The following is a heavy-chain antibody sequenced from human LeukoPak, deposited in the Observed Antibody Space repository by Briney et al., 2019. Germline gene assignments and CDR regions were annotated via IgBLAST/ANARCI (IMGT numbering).Heavy chain of an antibody. CDR1: GASITSDY. CDR2: VYYRGIT. CDR3: ATSGYTYFPSFDY. V-gene: IGHV4-59*01. D-gene: IGHD1-1*01. J-gene: IGHJ4*02. Sequence: SETLSLTCSVSGASITSDYWSWIRQPPGKGLEWIGHVYYRGITKYDPSLRSRVTISVDTSKNQFSLHLGSVSAADTAVYYCATSGYTYFPSFDYWGQGTPVTVSS.